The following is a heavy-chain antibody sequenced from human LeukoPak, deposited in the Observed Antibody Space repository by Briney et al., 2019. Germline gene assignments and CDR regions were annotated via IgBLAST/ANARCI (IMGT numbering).Heavy chain of an antibody. V-gene: IGHV4-4*02. CDR1: GASISSSNC. Sequence: PSETLSLTCAVSGASISSSNCWTWVRQPPGKGLDWIGEMYHSGSTNYNPSLKSRVTISIDKSKNHFSLKLTSVTAADTAVYYCAVSSGWYKIDYWGQGTLVTVSS. J-gene: IGHJ4*02. CDR3: AVSSGWYKIDY. CDR2: MYHSGST. D-gene: IGHD6-19*01.